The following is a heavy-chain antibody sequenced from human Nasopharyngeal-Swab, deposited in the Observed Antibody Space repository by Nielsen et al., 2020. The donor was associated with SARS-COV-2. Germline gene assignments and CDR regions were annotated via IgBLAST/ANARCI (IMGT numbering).Heavy chain of an antibody. CDR2: VYYSGST. Sequence: SETLSLTCPVSGGSVSTTTYFWGWIRQPPGKGLEWIGPVYYSGSTYYNPSLKSRVTMSVDTSKNQFSLKLNSVTATDTAVYYCARGYGSFPYYFDHWGQGTLVTVSS. V-gene: IGHV4-39*01. D-gene: IGHD1-26*01. CDR3: ARGYGSFPYYFDH. CDR1: GGSVSTTTYF. J-gene: IGHJ4*02.